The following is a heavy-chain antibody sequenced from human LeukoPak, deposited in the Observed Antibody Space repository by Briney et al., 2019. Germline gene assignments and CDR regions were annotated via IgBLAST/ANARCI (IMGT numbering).Heavy chain of an antibody. D-gene: IGHD6-19*01. J-gene: IGHJ4*02. Sequence: GESLKISCKSSGYSFTDYWIGWVRQMPGKGLEWMGFIYPGDSDTRYSPSFQGQVTISADKSISTAYLQWSSLKASDTAMYFCARHKGVAGTSPFDYWGQGTLVTVSS. CDR1: GYSFTDYW. V-gene: IGHV5-51*01. CDR2: IYPGDSDT. CDR3: ARHKGVAGTSPFDY.